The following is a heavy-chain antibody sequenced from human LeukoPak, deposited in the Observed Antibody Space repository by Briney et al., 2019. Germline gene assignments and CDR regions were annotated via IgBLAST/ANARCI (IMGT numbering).Heavy chain of an antibody. J-gene: IGHJ6*03. Sequence: SETLSLTCAVSGYSISNGYYWVWIRQPPGRGLEWIGSLYHSDSAYYSTSLRSHVSMSVDTSKNQFSLTLSFVTAADTAVYYCARQHDSYYYYYIDVWGSGTTVTVSS. CDR2: LYHSDSA. CDR3: ARQHDSYYYYYIDV. CDR1: GYSISNGYY. V-gene: IGHV4-38-2*01.